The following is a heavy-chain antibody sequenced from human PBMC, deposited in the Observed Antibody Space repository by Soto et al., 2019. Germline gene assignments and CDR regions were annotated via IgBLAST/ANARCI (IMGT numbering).Heavy chain of an antibody. J-gene: IGHJ6*02. Sequence: SETLSLTCAVYGGSFSGYYWSWIRQPPGKGLEWIGEINHSGSTNYSPSLKSRVTISVDTSKNQFSLKLSSVTAADTAVYYCARGRVAVAGRYYYYYYGMDVWGQGTTVTVSS. CDR2: INHSGST. D-gene: IGHD6-19*01. CDR1: GGSFSGYY. CDR3: ARGRVAVAGRYYYYYYGMDV. V-gene: IGHV4-34*01.